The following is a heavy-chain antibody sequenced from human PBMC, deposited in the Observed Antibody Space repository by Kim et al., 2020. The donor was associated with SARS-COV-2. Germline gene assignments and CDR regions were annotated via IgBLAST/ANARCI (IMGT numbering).Heavy chain of an antibody. J-gene: IGHJ4*02. CDR2: TI. D-gene: IGHD6-13*01. V-gene: IGHV3-48*02. CDR3: ARGGLAAPDY. Sequence: TIYYADTVKGRFNITRDNAKNSLYLQMNSLRDEDTAVYYCARGGLAAPDYWGQGTLVTVSS.